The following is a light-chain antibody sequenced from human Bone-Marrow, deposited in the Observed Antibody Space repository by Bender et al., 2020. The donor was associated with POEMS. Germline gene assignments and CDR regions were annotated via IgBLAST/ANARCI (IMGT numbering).Light chain of an antibody. V-gene: IGLV2-23*02. CDR1: SSDVGNYSL. CDR3: QSYDNSLGGWV. J-gene: IGLJ3*02. CDR2: EVN. Sequence: QSALTQPASVSGSPGQSITISCTGTSSDVGNYSLVSWYQQHPGKVPKLIIFEVNKRPSGVSNRFSGSKSGNTASLTISGLQAEDEADYYCQSYDNSLGGWVFGGGTKLTVL.